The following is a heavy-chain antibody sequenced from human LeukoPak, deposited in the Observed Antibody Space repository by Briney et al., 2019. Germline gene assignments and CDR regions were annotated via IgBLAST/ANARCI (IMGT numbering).Heavy chain of an antibody. CDR2: ISSSSSTI. Sequence: GGSLRLSCAASGFTFSSYSMNWVRQAPGKGLEWVSYISSSSSTIYYADSVKGRFTISRDNSKKTLYLQMNSLTAEDTAMYYCAKTGGDYRKYYFDSWGQGILVTVSS. D-gene: IGHD4-17*01. J-gene: IGHJ4*02. V-gene: IGHV3-48*01. CDR1: GFTFSSYS. CDR3: AKTGGDYRKYYFDS.